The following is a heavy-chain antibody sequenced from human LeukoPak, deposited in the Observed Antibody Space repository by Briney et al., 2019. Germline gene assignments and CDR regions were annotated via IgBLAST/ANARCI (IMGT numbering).Heavy chain of an antibody. CDR3: ARLSFADYYFDC. CDR1: VGSISSSSYY. D-gene: IGHD2-21*01. CDR2: IYYSGST. V-gene: IGHV4-39*01. J-gene: IGHJ4*02. Sequence: PSQTLSLTCTVSVGSISSSSYYWGWIRQPPGKGLEWIGTIYYSGSTYNNPSLKSRVTISVDTSKNQFSLRLSSVTAADTAVYYCARLSFADYYFDCWGQGTLVTVSS.